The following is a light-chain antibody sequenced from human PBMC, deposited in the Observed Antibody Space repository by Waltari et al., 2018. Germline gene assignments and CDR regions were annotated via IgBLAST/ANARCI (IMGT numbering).Light chain of an antibody. CDR1: QSISKY. Sequence: EIVLTQSPGTLSLSSGERATLSCRTSQSISKYLAWYQQKPGQAPRLLSYHASSRATGIPDRFSGSVSGTDFSLTISRLEPEDFAVYYCQHYVTLPVTFGQGTKVEIK. CDR3: QHYVTLPVT. J-gene: IGKJ1*01. CDR2: HAS. V-gene: IGKV3-20*01.